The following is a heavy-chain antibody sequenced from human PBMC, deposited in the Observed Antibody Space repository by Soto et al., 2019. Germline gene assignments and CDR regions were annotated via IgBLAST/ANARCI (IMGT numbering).Heavy chain of an antibody. CDR2: TYYRSRWYN. V-gene: IGHV6-1*01. CDR1: GDSVSGNSAA. CDR3: EGDFPYYVSSDGYLDY. Sequence: SQTLSLTCAISGDSVSGNSAAWNWIRQSPSRGLEWLGRTYYRSRWYNDYAVSVKSRITVTPDTSKNQFSLHLNSVTPEDTAVYYCEGDFPYYVSSDGYLDYWGRGALVTVSS. J-gene: IGHJ4*03. D-gene: IGHD3-16*01.